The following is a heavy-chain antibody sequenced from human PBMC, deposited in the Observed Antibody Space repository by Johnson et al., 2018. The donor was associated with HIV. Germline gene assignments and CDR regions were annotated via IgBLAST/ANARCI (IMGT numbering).Heavy chain of an antibody. CDR1: GFTFSDYY. V-gene: IGHV3-11*04. J-gene: IGHJ3*02. CDR2: ISSSGSTI. D-gene: IGHD1-26*01. Sequence: QVQLVESGGGLVKPGGSLRLSCAASGFTFSDYYMTWIRQAPGKGLEWVSYISSSGSTIYYADSVKGRFTISRDNAKNTLYLQMNSLRAEDTAMYYCARDRLLYSGSSVDTFDIWGQGTMVTVSS. CDR3: ARDRLLYSGSSVDTFDI.